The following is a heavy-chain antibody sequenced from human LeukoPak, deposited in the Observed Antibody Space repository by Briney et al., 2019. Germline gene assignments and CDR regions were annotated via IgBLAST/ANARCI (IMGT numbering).Heavy chain of an antibody. V-gene: IGHV3-23*01. D-gene: IGHD6-13*01. Sequence: GGSLRLSCAASGFTFSSYAMSWVRQAPGKGLEWVSGISGSGGFTYYADSVKGRSTISRDNSKNTLYLQMNSLRGDDTAVYYCAKGGSSWSEIDYWGQGSLVTVSS. CDR2: ISGSGGFT. CDR3: AKGGSSWSEIDY. J-gene: IGHJ4*02. CDR1: GFTFSSYA.